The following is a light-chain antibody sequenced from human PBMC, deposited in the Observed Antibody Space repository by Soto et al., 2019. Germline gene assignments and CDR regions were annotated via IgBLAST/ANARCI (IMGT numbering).Light chain of an antibody. CDR3: QQYNSYLT. CDR2: DAS. V-gene: IGKV1-5*01. J-gene: IGKJ4*01. CDR1: QSISSW. Sequence: DIQMTQSPSTLSASVGGRVTITCRASQSISSWLAWYQQKSGKAPKLLIYDASSLESGAPSRFSGSGSGTEFSLTISSLQPDDFATYYCQQYNSYLTFGGGTKVDIK.